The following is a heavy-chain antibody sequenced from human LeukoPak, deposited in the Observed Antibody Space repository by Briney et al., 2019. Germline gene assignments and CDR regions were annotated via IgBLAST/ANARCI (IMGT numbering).Heavy chain of an antibody. J-gene: IGHJ4*02. D-gene: IGHD3-10*01. CDR3: VSGDFDY. CDR2: ITSSSSGI. Sequence: TGGSLRLSCAASGFTFSSYNMNWGRQAPGKGLEWVSYITSSSSGIYYADSVKGRFTISRDNAKNSLYLQMNSLRDKDTAVYYCVSGDFDYWGQGPLVTVSS. CDR1: GFTFSSYN. V-gene: IGHV3-48*02.